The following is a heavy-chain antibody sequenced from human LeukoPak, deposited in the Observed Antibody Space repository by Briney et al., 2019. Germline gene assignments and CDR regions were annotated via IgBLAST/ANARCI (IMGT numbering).Heavy chain of an antibody. CDR3: ARDLGGGSGWYANAFDI. CDR2: IYHSGST. V-gene: IGHV4-30-2*01. D-gene: IGHD6-19*01. CDR1: GGSISSGGYY. J-gene: IGHJ3*02. Sequence: SETLSLTCTVSGGSISSGGYYWSWIRQPPGKGLEWIGYIYHSGSTYYNPSLKSRVTISVDTSKNQFSLKLSSVTAADTAVYYCARDLGGGSGWYANAFDIWGQGTMVTVSS.